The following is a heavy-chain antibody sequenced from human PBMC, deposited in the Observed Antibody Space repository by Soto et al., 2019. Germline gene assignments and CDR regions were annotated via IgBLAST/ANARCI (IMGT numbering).Heavy chain of an antibody. CDR3: AKEDQGFDY. J-gene: IGHJ4*02. V-gene: IGHV1-46*01. CDR1: GYTFTSYF. Sequence: ASVKVSCKASGYTFTSYFMHWVRQAPGQGLEWMGVINPSDSSKTYAQKFQGRVSMTWDTSTSTFYMELSGLRSEDTAVYYCAKEDQGFDYWGQGTLVTV. CDR2: INPSDSSK.